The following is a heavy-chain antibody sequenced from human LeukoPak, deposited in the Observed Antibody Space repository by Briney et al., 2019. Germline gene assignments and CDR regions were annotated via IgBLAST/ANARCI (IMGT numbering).Heavy chain of an antibody. V-gene: IGHV6-1*01. J-gene: IGHJ4*02. CDR3: ARGNGYPFDY. Sequence: SQTLSLTCAISGDSLSSKSATWNWVRHSPSRGFEWLGRTYYRSKWYNDYAVSVKGRVTINPDASKKQFSLQLNSVTPEDTAMYYCARGNGYPFDYWGQGTLVTVSS. CDR2: TYYRSKWYN. CDR1: GDSLSSKSAT. D-gene: IGHD3-16*01.